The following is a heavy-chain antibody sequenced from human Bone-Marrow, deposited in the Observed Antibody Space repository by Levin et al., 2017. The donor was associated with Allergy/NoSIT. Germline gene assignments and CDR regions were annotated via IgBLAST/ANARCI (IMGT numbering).Heavy chain of an antibody. CDR2: IHPNSGAT. V-gene: IGHV1-2*02. CDR1: GYTFTGHY. J-gene: IGHJ4*02. Sequence: GESLKISCKASGYTFTGHYIHWIRQGPGQGLEWMAWIHPNSGATRYAQKFQGMVTLTRDTSITTAYMEVRNLRSDDTAVYYCARELVSGAYYPDYWGQGTLVTVSS. D-gene: IGHD2-15*01. CDR3: ARELVSGAYYPDY.